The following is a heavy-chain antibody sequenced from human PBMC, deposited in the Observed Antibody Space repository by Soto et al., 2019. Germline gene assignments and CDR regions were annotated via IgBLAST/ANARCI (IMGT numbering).Heavy chain of an antibody. J-gene: IGHJ4*02. Sequence: PGGSLRLSCAASGFTFSSYGMHWVRQAPGKGLEWVAVIWYDGSNKYYADSVKGRFTISRDNSKNTLYLQMNSLRAEDTAVYYCARAYYDILTGYPPYFDYWGQGTLVTAPQ. CDR1: GFTFSSYG. CDR3: ARAYYDILTGYPPYFDY. D-gene: IGHD3-9*01. V-gene: IGHV3-33*01. CDR2: IWYDGSNK.